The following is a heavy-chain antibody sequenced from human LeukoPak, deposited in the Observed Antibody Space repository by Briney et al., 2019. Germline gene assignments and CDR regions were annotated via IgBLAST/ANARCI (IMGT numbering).Heavy chain of an antibody. J-gene: IGHJ4*02. CDR3: AKDWSCDS. D-gene: IGHD3-10*01. CDR1: GFAFSTYP. V-gene: IGHV3-23*01. CDR2: ISGSGDST. Sequence: GGSLRLSCAASGFAFSTYPMTWVRQAPGKGLEWVSAISGSGDSTSYAASVQGRSTISRDNSKYTLYLQVKSLRAEDTAIYYYAKDWSCDSWGQGTLVTVSS.